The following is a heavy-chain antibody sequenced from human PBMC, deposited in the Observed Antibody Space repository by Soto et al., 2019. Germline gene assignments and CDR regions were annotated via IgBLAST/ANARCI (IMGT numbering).Heavy chain of an antibody. J-gene: IGHJ4*02. D-gene: IGHD6-13*01. CDR2: INTDGSST. Sequence: LRLSCAASGFTFSRFWMHWVRQAPGKGLVWVSRINTDGSSTTYADSVKGRFTISRDNAKNTLYLQMDSLRAEDTGVYYCTRDPGAYSSTWSFYFDSWGQGTLVTVSS. CDR3: TRDPGAYSSTWSFYFDS. V-gene: IGHV3-74*01. CDR1: GFTFSRFW.